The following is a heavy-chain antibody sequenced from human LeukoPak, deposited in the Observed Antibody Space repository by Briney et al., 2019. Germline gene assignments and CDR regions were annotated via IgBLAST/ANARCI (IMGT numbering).Heavy chain of an antibody. Sequence: GGSLRLSCAASGFTFRNFAMHWVRQAPGKGLEWVAVISYDGSNKYYADSVKGRFTISRDNSNNTLVLQMNSLRAEDTAVFYCARDLGIAVTNYEHWLAPWGQGTQVTVSS. CDR2: ISYDGSNK. V-gene: IGHV3-30*04. CDR3: ARDLGIAVTNYEHWLAP. J-gene: IGHJ5*02. CDR1: GFTFRNFA. D-gene: IGHD6-19*01.